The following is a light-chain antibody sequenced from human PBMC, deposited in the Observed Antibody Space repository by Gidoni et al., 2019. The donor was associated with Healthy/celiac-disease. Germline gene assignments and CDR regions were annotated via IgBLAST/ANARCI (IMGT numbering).Light chain of an antibody. J-gene: IGLJ2*01. CDR3: AAWDDSLNGL. CDR1: SSNIGSNT. Sequence: QSVLTQPHSASGTPGQRVTISCSGSSSNIGSNTVNWYQQLPGTAPKLLIYSNNQRPSGVPDRFSGSKSGTSASLAISGLQSEDDADYYCAAWDDSLNGLFGGGTKLTVL. CDR2: SNN. V-gene: IGLV1-44*01.